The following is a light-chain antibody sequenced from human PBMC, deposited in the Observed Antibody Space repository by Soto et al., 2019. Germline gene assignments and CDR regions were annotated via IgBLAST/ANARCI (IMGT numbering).Light chain of an antibody. CDR1: QRISSW. V-gene: IGKV1-5*01. CDR2: DAS. CDR3: QQYNSYSGWT. Sequence: DIQMTQSPSALSASVGDRATITCRASQRISSWLAWYQEKPGKAPKLLIYDASSLESGVPSRFSGSGSGTEFTLTISSLQPDDFATYYCQQYNSYSGWTFGQGTKVDIK. J-gene: IGKJ1*01.